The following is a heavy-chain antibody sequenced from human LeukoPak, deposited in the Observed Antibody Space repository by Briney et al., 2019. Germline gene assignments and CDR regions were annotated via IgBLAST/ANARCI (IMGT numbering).Heavy chain of an antibody. V-gene: IGHV4-59*01. D-gene: IGHD4-23*01. CDR1: GGSISYYY. Sequence: PSETLSLTCTVSGGSISYYYWSWIRQPPGKGLEWIGYIFYSGTTNYNPSLKSRVTISVDTSKNQFSLRLSSVTAADTAVYYCARCTVVTPPGGQDLPANPNKYYYYGMDVWGQGTTVTVSS. CDR2: IFYSGTT. CDR3: ARCTVVTPPGGQDLPANPNKYYYYGMDV. J-gene: IGHJ6*02.